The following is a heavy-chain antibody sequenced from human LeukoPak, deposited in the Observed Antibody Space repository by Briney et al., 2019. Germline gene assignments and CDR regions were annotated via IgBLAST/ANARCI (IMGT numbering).Heavy chain of an antibody. CDR3: AREDGDSSFDY. Sequence: PSETLSLTCSVSGGSISSSSSYWGWIRQPPGKGLEWIGYIYYSGSTNYNPSLKSRVTISVDTSKNQFSLKLSSVTAAGTAVYYCAREDGDSSFDYWGQGTLVTVSS. D-gene: IGHD4-17*01. J-gene: IGHJ4*02. V-gene: IGHV4-61*01. CDR1: GGSISSSSSY. CDR2: IYYSGST.